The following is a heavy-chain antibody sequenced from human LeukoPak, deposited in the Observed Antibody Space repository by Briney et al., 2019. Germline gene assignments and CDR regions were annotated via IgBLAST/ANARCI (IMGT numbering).Heavy chain of an antibody. D-gene: IGHD3-10*01. CDR2: IYYSGST. CDR3: ARSESNGSGSYYHDY. CDR1: GGSISRYY. V-gene: IGHV4-59*01. J-gene: IGHJ4*02. Sequence: SETLSLTCTVSGGSISRYYWSWIRQPPEKGLEWIGYIYYSGSTNHNPSLKSRVTISVDTSKNQFSLKLSSVTAADTAVYYCARSESNGSGSYYHDYWGQGTLVTVSS.